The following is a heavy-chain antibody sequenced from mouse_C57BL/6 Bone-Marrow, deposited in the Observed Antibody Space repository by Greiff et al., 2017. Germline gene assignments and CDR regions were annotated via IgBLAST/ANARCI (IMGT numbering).Heavy chain of an antibody. D-gene: IGHD1-1*01. J-gene: IGHJ3*01. CDR3: ARGGYYYGSSWFAY. CDR1: GYSITSGYY. Sequence: DVKLQESGPGLVKPSQSLSLTCSVTGYSITSGYYWNWIRQFPGNKLEWMGYISYDGSNNYNPSLKNRISITRDTSKNQFFLKLNSVTTEDTATYYCARGGYYYGSSWFAYWGQGTLVTVSA. V-gene: IGHV3-6*01. CDR2: ISYDGSN.